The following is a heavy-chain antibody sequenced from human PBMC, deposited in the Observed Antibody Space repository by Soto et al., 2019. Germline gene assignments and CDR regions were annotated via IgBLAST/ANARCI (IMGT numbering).Heavy chain of an antibody. J-gene: IGHJ4*02. V-gene: IGHV3-66*01. CDR3: ARDGKAYYYDSSGYIPGLDY. CDR2: IYSGGVT. Sequence: PGGSLRLSCAASEFTISSNYMSWVRQAPGKGLEWVSVIYSGGVTYYADSVKGRFTISRDSSKNTLYLQMNRLRAEGTAVYYCARDGKAYYYDSSGYIPGLDYWGQGTLVTVSS. CDR1: EFTISSNY. D-gene: IGHD3-22*01.